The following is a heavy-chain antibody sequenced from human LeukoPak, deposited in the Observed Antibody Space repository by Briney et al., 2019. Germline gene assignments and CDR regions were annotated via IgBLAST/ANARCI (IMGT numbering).Heavy chain of an antibody. J-gene: IGHJ5*02. D-gene: IGHD4/OR15-4a*01. CDR3: ARRDYAAWFDP. CDR1: GASITSGAYH. CDR2: AYYSGTI. V-gene: IGHV4-39*07. Sequence: SETLSLTCSVSGASITSGAYHWAWLRQPPGKGLEWIRSAYYSGTINYNPSLKGRVSISRGMSKNQFSLNLNSVNATDTAVYYCARRDYAAWFDPWGQGTLVTVSS.